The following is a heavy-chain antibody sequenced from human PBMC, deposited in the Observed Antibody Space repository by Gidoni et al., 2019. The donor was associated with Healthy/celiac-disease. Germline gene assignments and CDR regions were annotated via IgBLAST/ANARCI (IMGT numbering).Heavy chain of an antibody. V-gene: IGHV3-30*18. CDR1: GFTFRRYG. J-gene: IGHJ4*02. D-gene: IGHD6-19*01. CDR2: ISYDGSNK. Sequence: QVQLVESGGGVVQPGRSLRLPCAASGFTFRRYGMNWVRQAPGKGLEWVAVISYDGSNKCYADSVKGRFTISRDNSKNTLYLQMNSLRAEDTAVYYCAKDLYSSGWSPYFDYWGQGTLVTVSS. CDR3: AKDLYSSGWSPYFDY.